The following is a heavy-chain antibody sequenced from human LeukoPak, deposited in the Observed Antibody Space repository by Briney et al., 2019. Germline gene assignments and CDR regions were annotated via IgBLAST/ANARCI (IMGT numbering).Heavy chain of an antibody. CDR3: ARTPGYCSSTSCYAEWFDP. J-gene: IGHJ5*02. V-gene: IGHV4-4*07. CDR2: TYTSVST. CDR1: GGSISSYY. D-gene: IGHD2-2*01. Sequence: SETLSLTCTVSGGSISSYYWSWIRQPAGKGLEWIGRTYTSVSTNYNPSLKSRVTMSVDTSKNQFSLKLSSVTAADTAVYYCARTPGYCSSTSCYAEWFDPWGQGTLVTVSS.